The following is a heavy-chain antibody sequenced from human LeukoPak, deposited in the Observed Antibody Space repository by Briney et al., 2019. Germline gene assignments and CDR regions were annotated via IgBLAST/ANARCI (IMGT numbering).Heavy chain of an antibody. Sequence: GGSLRLSCAASGFTFSTYSMNWVRQAPGKGLEWVSSIGRSSSYMYYADSVKGRFTISRDNAKNSLYLQMNSLRADDTAVYFCARMAWDGDYVDGYWGQGTLVTVSS. V-gene: IGHV3-21*04. CDR2: IGRSSSYM. J-gene: IGHJ4*02. CDR3: ARMAWDGDYVDGY. CDR1: GFTFSTYS. D-gene: IGHD4-17*01.